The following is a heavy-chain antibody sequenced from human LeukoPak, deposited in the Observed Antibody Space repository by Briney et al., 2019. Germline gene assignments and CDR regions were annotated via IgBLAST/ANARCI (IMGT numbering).Heavy chain of an antibody. CDR3: ATVDPVCRDGDSLCDIY. CDR2: FDPEDAKT. CDR1: GNTLTDLS. D-gene: IGHD4-17*01. J-gene: IGHJ4*02. V-gene: IGHV1-24*01. Sequence: ASVKVSCKVSGNTLTDLSMHWVRQAPGKGFEWMGGFDPEDAKTIYAQKFQGRVTMTEDTSTDTAYMELNSLRSEDTAIYYCATVDPVCRDGDSLCDIYWGQGTLVTVSS.